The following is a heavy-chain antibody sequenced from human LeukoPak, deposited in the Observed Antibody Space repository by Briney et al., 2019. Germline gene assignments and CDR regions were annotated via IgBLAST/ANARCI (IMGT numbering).Heavy chain of an antibody. J-gene: IGHJ6*03. CDR1: GFTFSSYS. CDR2: ISSSSNYI. V-gene: IGHV3-21*01. D-gene: IGHD1-26*01. Sequence: GGSLRLSCAASGFTFSSYSMNWVRQAPGKGLEWVSSISSSSNYIYYAASVKGRFTISRDNAKNSLNLQMTSLRAEDTAVYYCAKGRGWEASYYSYYMDVWGKGTTVPISS. CDR3: AKGRGWEASYYSYYMDV.